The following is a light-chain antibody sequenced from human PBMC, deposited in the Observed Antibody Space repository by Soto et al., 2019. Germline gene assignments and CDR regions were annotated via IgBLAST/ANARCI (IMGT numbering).Light chain of an antibody. J-gene: IGKJ1*01. Sequence: EIVMTQSPATLSVSPGERATLSCRASQSVSSNLAWYQQKPGQAPRLLIYGASTRATGIPARFSGSGSGTEFTLTISSLQSEDFAVYYCQQYNNWRSTFGQGTXVDIK. CDR2: GAS. V-gene: IGKV3-15*01. CDR1: QSVSSN. CDR3: QQYNNWRST.